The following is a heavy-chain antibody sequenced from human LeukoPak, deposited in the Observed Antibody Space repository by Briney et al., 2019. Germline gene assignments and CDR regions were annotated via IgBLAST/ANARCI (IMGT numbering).Heavy chain of an antibody. V-gene: IGHV1-69*13. CDR3: ARFYSSSSKVFDY. CDR1: GGTFSSYA. J-gene: IGHJ4*02. CDR2: IIPIFGTA. Sequence: SVKVSCKASGGTFSSYAISWVRQAPGQGLEWMGGIIPIFGTANYAQKFQGRVTITADESTSTAYMELSSLRSEDTAVYYCARFYSSSSKVFDYWGQGTLVTVSS. D-gene: IGHD6-6*01.